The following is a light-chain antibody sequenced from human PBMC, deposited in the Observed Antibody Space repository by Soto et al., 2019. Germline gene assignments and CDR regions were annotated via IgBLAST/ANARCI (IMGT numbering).Light chain of an antibody. J-gene: IGKJ2*02. Sequence: DIQMTQSPSSLSASFGDRVTLTCRASRNIDTYLNWYQQKPGTAPKLLMYGASSLHSGVPSRFSGSGSGTDFTLTISSLQPEDFATYYCQQYNTYSRTFGQGTKVETK. CDR2: GAS. CDR3: QQYNTYSRT. V-gene: IGKV1-39*01. CDR1: RNIDTY.